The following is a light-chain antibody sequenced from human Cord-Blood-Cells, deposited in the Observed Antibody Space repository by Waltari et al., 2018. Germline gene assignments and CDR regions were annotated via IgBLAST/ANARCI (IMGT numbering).Light chain of an antibody. J-gene: IGKJ1*01. V-gene: IGKV3-15*01. CDR2: GAS. Sequence: EIVMTQSPATLSVSPGERATLSCRASQSVSSNLAWYQQKPGQAPRHRIYGASTRATGIPARFSGSGSGTEFTLTISSLQSEDFAVYYCQQYNNWWTFGQGTKVEIK. CDR3: QQYNNWWT. CDR1: QSVSSN.